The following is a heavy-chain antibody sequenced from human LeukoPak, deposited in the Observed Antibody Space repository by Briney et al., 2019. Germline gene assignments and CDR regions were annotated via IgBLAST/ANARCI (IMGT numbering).Heavy chain of an antibody. CDR3: ARDEDTSALSEY. CDR1: GFSFSSNT. Sequence: PGGSLRLSCAGSGFSFSSNTMSWVRQAPGRGLEWVSAISNNGGRTDYADSVKGRFTISRDNSKNTLYLHMDSLRAEDTAVYYCARDEDTSALSEYWGQGTLVTVSS. CDR2: ISNNGGRT. J-gene: IGHJ4*02. V-gene: IGHV3-23*01. D-gene: IGHD2/OR15-2a*01.